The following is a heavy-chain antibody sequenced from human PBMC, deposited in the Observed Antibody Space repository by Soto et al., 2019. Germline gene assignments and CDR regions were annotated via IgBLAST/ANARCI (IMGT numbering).Heavy chain of an antibody. Sequence: EVQLVESGGGLVQPGGSLRLSCAASGFTFSSYWMSWVRQAPGKGLEWVANIKQDGSEKYYVDSVKGRFTISRDNAKNLLYLQMNSLRAEDTAVYYCARTSMIVVVISWYLDLWGRGTLVTVSS. CDR1: GFTFSSYW. D-gene: IGHD3-22*01. V-gene: IGHV3-7*01. CDR2: IKQDGSEK. J-gene: IGHJ2*01. CDR3: ARTSMIVVVISWYLDL.